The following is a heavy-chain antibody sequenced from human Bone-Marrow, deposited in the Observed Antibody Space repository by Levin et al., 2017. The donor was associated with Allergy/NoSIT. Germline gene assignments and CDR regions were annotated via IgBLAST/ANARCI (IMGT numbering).Heavy chain of an antibody. V-gene: IGHV3-23*01. CDR1: GFTFSNSA. CDR3: ARALGSLDPFDI. J-gene: IGHJ3*02. Sequence: PGGSLRLSCAASGFTFSNSAMGWVRQVPGKGLDWVSSIGGGGTTYYADSVRGRFTISRDNSKNTLSLQMNSLRADDTSIYFCARALGSLDPFDIWGQGTMVTVSS. D-gene: IGHD3-16*01. CDR2: IGGGGTT.